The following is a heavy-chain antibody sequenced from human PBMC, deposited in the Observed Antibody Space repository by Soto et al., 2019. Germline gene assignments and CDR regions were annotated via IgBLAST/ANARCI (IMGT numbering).Heavy chain of an antibody. CDR1: GFTFSSYW. CDR3: ARDFHCSGGRCYDCFDP. Sequence: GSLRLSCAASGFTFSSYWMHWVRQAPGKGLVWVSRINSDGSSTSYADSVKGRFTISRDNAKNTLYLQMDSLRADDTALYYCARDFHCSGGRCYDCFDPWGQGT. CDR2: INSDGSST. J-gene: IGHJ5*02. V-gene: IGHV3-74*01. D-gene: IGHD2-15*01.